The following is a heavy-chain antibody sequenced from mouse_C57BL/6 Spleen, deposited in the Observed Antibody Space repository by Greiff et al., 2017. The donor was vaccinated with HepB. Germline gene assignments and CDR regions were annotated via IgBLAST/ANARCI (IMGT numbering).Heavy chain of an antibody. V-gene: IGHV5-6*02. CDR3: AREVTTVVATGWYFDV. CDR1: GFTFSSYG. J-gene: IGHJ1*03. D-gene: IGHD1-1*01. Sequence: DVMLVESGGDLVKPGGSLKLSCAASGFTFSSYGMSWVRQTPDKRLEWVATISSGGSYTYYPDSVKGRFTISRDNAKNTLYLQMSSLKSEDTAMYYCAREVTTVVATGWYFDVWGTGTTVTVSS. CDR2: ISSGGSYT.